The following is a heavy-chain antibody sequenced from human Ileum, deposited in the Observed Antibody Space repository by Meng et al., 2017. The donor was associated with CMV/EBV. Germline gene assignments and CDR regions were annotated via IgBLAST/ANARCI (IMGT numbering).Heavy chain of an antibody. J-gene: IGHJ1*01. CDR2: INYRGTT. D-gene: IGHD3-22*01. Sequence: VQLQDSGPGLLKPAQTLSLTCTVSGGSISSGDYYWSWIREPPGKGLEWIGYINYRGTTYYNPSLKSRLTISVDTSNNQFSLILSSVTAADTALYYCARAISGHYYVPWGQGTLVTVSS. V-gene: IGHV4-30-4*08. CDR1: GGSISSGDYY. CDR3: ARAISGHYYVP.